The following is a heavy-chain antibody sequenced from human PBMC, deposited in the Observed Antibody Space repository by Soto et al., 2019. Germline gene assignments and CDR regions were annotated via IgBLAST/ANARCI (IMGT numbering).Heavy chain of an antibody. CDR2: ISSSSSYI. CDR3: FQVEYDRRDSGTVSAFLRNRATDL. D-gene: IGHD4-17*01. Sequence: AIGKGLEWVSSISSSSSYIYYADSVKGRYTISRDNAKNSLYLQMNSLRAEDTAVYFCFQVEYDRRDSGTVSAFLRNRATDL. J-gene: IGHJ2*01. V-gene: IGHV3-21*01.